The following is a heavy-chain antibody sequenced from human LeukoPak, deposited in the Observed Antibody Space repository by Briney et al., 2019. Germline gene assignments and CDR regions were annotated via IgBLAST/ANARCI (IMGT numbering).Heavy chain of an antibody. J-gene: IGHJ4*02. V-gene: IGHV3-7*01. CDR3: AKRAYYDFWSNTPFDY. CDR2: IKQDGSEK. D-gene: IGHD3-3*01. CDR1: GFTFSNYW. Sequence: GGSLRLSCAASGFTFSNYWMSWVRQAPGKGLEWVANIKQDGSEKYYVDSVKGRFTISRDNAKNSLNLQMNSLRAEDTAVYYCAKRAYYDFWSNTPFDYWGQGILVTVSS.